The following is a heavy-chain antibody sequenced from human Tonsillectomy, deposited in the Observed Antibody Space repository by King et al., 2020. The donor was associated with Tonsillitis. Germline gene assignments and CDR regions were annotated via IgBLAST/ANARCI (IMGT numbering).Heavy chain of an antibody. Sequence: VQLVESGGGLVQPGGSLRLSCAASGFTFSSYEMNWVRQAPGKGLEWVSYISSSGRTIYNADSVKGRFTISRDNAKNSLYLQMNSLRAEDTAVYYCAREGIDYYDSSGYYRVDAFDIWGQGTMVTVSS. CDR1: GFTFSSYE. V-gene: IGHV3-48*03. D-gene: IGHD3-22*01. CDR3: AREGIDYYDSSGYYRVDAFDI. J-gene: IGHJ3*02. CDR2: ISSSGRTI.